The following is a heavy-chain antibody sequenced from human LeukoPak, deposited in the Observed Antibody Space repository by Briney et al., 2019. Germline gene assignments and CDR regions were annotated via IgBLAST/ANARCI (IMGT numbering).Heavy chain of an antibody. CDR3: ARGSSSWYSPPDAFDI. CDR2: INHSGST. CDR1: GGSFSGYY. Sequence: SETLSLTCAVYGGSFSGYYWSWIRQPPGKGLEWIGEINHSGSTNYNPSLKSRVTISVDTSKNQFSLKLSSVTAADTAVYYRARGSSSWYSPPDAFDIWGQGTMVTVSS. J-gene: IGHJ3*02. V-gene: IGHV4-34*01. D-gene: IGHD6-13*01.